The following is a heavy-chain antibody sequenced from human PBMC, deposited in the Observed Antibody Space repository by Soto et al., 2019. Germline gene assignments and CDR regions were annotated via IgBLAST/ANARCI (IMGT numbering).Heavy chain of an antibody. V-gene: IGHV3-30*04. CDR2: ISYDGMNK. CDR1: GFSFSDHA. CDR3: TRDTIGSGGGYIDY. Sequence: QVQLVESGGGVVQPGRSLRLSCAASGFSFSDHALHWVRQAPGKGLEWVAVISYDGMNKRYADSVKGRFTISRDNSKNMLNLPVTCLRVEDRAVFSCTRDTIGSGGGYIDYWGQGTLVTVSS. D-gene: IGHD3-10*01. J-gene: IGHJ4*02.